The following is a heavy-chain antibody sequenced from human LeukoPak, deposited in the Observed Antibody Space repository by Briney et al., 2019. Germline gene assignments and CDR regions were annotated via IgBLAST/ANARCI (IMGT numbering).Heavy chain of an antibody. D-gene: IGHD1-14*01. CDR1: GFIVSDKY. J-gene: IGHJ6*02. CDR2: IYSGGGT. V-gene: IGHV3-53*04. CDR3: ARDTGAYYGLDV. Sequence: GGSLRLSCAASGFIVSDKYMSWVRQAPGKGLEWVSVIYSGGGTHYADSVKGRFTISRHNSKNTLFLQMNSLRPEDTAVYYCARDTGAYYGLDVWGQGTTVTVSS.